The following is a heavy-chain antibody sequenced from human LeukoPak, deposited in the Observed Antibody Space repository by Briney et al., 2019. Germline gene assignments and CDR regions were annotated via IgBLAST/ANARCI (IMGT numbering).Heavy chain of an antibody. CDR2: IYYSGST. V-gene: IGHV4-38-2*01. CDR3: ARVGLGYCSGGSCYSGYHGYYYYYMDV. CDR1: GFTFSDYY. Sequence: KPGGSLRLSCAASGFTFSDYYMSWIRQAPGKGLEWIGSIYYSGSTYYNPSLKSRVTISVDTSKNQFSLKLSSVTAADTAVYYCARVGLGYCSGGSCYSGYHGYYYYYMDVWGKGTTVTVSS. J-gene: IGHJ6*03. D-gene: IGHD2-15*01.